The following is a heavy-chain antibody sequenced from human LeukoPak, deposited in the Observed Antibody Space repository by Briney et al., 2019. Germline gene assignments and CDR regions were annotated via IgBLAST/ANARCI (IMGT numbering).Heavy chain of an antibody. CDR2: TNSGGTST. D-gene: IGHD2-8*01. J-gene: IGHJ4*02. V-gene: IGHV3-23*01. CDR1: GFPFSDFS. Sequence: GGSLRLSCATSGFPFSDFSMSWVRQAPGKGLGGTSTTNSGGTSTYYAESAKGRFTLSRDNSKNTLYLQISSLTFEDTAVYYCAKQSYARSLGEGGPGTLVSVST. CDR3: AKQSYARSLGE.